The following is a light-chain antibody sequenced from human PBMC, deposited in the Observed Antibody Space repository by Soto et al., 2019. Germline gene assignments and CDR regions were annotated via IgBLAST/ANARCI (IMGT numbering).Light chain of an antibody. CDR2: GIS. CDR3: QQYVTSSPRT. Sequence: EIVLTQSPGTLSLSPGERATLSCRASQSVSSSYLAWYQQKPGQAPRLLMYGISRRATGIPDRFSGSGSGTDFTLTITRLEPDDFAVYYCQQYVTSSPRTFGQGTKVDIK. V-gene: IGKV3-20*01. CDR1: QSVSSSY. J-gene: IGKJ1*01.